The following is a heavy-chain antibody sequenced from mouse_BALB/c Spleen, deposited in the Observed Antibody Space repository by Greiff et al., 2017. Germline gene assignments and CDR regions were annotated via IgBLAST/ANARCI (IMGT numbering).Heavy chain of an antibody. CDR1: GYAFSSYW. D-gene: IGHD2-3*01. CDR3: ARRRDGYYAMDY. J-gene: IGHJ4*01. V-gene: IGHV1-80*01. Sequence: QLQQSGAELVRPGSSVKISCKASGYAFSSYWMNWVKQRPGQGLEWIGQIYPGDGDTNYNGKFKGKATLTADKSSSTAYMQLSSLTSEDSAVYFCARRRDGYYAMDYWGQGTSVTVSS. CDR2: IYPGDGDT.